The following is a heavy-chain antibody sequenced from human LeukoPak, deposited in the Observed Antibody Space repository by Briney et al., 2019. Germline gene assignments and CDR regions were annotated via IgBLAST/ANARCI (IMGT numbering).Heavy chain of an antibody. CDR3: ARVRSGGSCYRSFDY. CDR2: IKGDGSEK. Sequence: GSLRLSCEDSGFTFSSYWMSWVRQAPAKGLEWVASIKGDGSEKYYVDSVKGRFTISRDNAKNSLYLQMNSLRAEDTALYYCARVRSGGSCYRSFDYWGQGTLVTVSS. V-gene: IGHV3-7*03. CDR1: GFTFSSYW. J-gene: IGHJ4*02. D-gene: IGHD2-15*01.